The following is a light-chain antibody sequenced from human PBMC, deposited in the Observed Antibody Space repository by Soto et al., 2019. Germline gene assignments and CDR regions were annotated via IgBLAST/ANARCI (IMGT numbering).Light chain of an antibody. CDR1: QSVSSY. Sequence: EIVLPQSPGTLSLSPGERATLACRSSQSVSSYLAWYQQKPVQAPRLLIYAASSRATGIPDRFSGSGSGTAFTLTISRLATGDFAVYYCHQYRSAPRTFGPGTEVDIK. J-gene: IGKJ3*01. CDR2: AAS. V-gene: IGKV3-20*01. CDR3: HQYRSAPRT.